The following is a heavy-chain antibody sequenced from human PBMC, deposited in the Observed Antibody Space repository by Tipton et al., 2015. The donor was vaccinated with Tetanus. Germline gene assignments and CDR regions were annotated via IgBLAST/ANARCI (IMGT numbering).Heavy chain of an antibody. D-gene: IGHD3-3*01. CDR3: ARHQSGYFTPFDY. V-gene: IGHV4-39*01. CDR2: VYSSGNT. CDR1: GGSIRSGLHY. J-gene: IGHJ4*02. Sequence: TLSLTCTVSGGSIRSGLHYWGWIRQSPGKGLEWIGSVYSSGNTFYNSSLKSRVTISVDTSKNQFSLNLNSMAAADTGVYYCARHQSGYFTPFDYWGQGNLVTVSS.